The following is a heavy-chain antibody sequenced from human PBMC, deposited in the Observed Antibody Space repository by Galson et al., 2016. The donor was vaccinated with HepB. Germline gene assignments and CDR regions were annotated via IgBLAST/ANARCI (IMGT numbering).Heavy chain of an antibody. Sequence: SVKVSCKASGYTLTTYAIHWVRQAPGQRLEWMGWIKAGNGNTKYSQKFQDRVTITRDTSASTAYMELSRLRSEDTAVYYCERESGELSLFSLSGPAAYNWFDPWGQGTLVTVSS. J-gene: IGHJ5*02. CDR2: IKAGNGNT. D-gene: IGHD3-16*01. CDR1: GYTLTTYA. V-gene: IGHV1-3*01. CDR3: ERESGELSLFSLSGPAAYNWFDP.